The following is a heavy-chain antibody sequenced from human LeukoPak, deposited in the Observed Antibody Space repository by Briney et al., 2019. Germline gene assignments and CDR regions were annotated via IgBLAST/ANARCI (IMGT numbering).Heavy chain of an antibody. V-gene: IGHV4-34*01. CDR1: GGSFSGYY. CDR3: ARDCSSTSCYTPFDY. J-gene: IGHJ4*02. CDR2: INHSGST. D-gene: IGHD2-2*02. Sequence: SETLSLTCAVYGGSFSGYYWSWIRQPPGKRLEWIGEINHSGSTNYNPSLKSRVTISVDTSKNQFSLKLSSVTAADTAVYYCARDCSSTSCYTPFDYWGQGTLVTVSS.